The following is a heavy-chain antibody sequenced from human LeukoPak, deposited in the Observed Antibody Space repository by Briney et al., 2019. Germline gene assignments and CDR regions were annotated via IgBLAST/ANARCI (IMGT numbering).Heavy chain of an antibody. D-gene: IGHD6-6*01. CDR2: INAGNGNT. Sequence: LVASVKVSCKASGYTFTSYDINWVRQATGQGLEWMGWINAGNGNTKYSQEFQGRVTITRDTSASTAYMELSSLRSEDMAVYYCARGSSSSWWGAVYDYWGQGTLVTVSS. J-gene: IGHJ4*02. CDR3: ARGSSSSWWGAVYDY. V-gene: IGHV1-3*03. CDR1: GYTFTSYD.